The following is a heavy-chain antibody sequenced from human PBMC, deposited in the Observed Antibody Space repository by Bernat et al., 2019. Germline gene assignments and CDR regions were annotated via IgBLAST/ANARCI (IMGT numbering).Heavy chain of an antibody. Sequence: VQLVESGGGLVKPGGSLRLSCAASGFTFSNAWMSWVHQAPGKGLEWVSYISSSSSYTNYADSVKGRFTISRDNAKNSLYLQMNSLRAEDTAVYYCARERLQSNGMDVWGQGTTVTVSS. J-gene: IGHJ6*02. CDR3: ARERLQSNGMDV. CDR2: ISSSSSYT. CDR1: GFTFSNAW. D-gene: IGHD4-11*01. V-gene: IGHV3-11*06.